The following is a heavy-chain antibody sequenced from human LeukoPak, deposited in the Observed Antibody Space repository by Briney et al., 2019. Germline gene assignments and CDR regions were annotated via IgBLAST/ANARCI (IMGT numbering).Heavy chain of an antibody. D-gene: IGHD6-13*01. J-gene: IGHJ4*02. Sequence: KAGGSLRLSCAASGFTFTYAWMSWVRQAPGKGLEWVGRIKSKTDGGTTDYAAPVKGRFTISRDDSKNTLYLQMNSLKTEDTAVYHCTTVIFGQLIAAAGLRQTYYFDYWGQGTLVTVSS. CDR2: IKSKTDGGTT. CDR3: TTVIFGQLIAAAGLRQTYYFDY. CDR1: GFTFTYAW. V-gene: IGHV3-15*01.